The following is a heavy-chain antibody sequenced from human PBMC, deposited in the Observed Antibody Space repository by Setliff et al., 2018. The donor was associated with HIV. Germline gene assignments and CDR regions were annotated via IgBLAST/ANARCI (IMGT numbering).Heavy chain of an antibody. D-gene: IGHD3-22*01. J-gene: IGHJ4*02. Sequence: SETLSLTCAVSGLSITSGHCWGWIRQPPGRGLEWVGSICQGGMTYYSPSLRSRVIVSADTSKNHFSLKLTSVTAADTAVYYCAFNSETYYDVGGQGTVVTVSS. V-gene: IGHV4-38-2*01. CDR2: ICQGGMT. CDR1: GLSITSGHC. CDR3: AFNSETYYDV.